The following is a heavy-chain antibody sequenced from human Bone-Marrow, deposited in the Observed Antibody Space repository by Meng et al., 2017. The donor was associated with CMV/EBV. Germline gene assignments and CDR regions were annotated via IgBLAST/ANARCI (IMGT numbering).Heavy chain of an antibody. CDR2: IIPILGIA. D-gene: IGHD3-3*01. CDR3: ARVKSVYDFWSGTQWGYFDY. CDR1: GGTFSSYT. V-gene: IGHV1-69*02. J-gene: IGHJ4*02. Sequence: SVKVSCKASGGTFSSYTISWVRQAPGQGLEWMGRIIPILGIANYAQKFQGRVTITADKSTSTAYMELSSLRSEDTAVYYCARVKSVYDFWSGTQWGYFDYWGQGTLVTASS.